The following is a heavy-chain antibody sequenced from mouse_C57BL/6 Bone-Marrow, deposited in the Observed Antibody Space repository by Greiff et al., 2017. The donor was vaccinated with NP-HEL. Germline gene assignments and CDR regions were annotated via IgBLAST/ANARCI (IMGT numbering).Heavy chain of an antibody. V-gene: IGHV5-12*01. CDR1: GFTFSDYY. CDR2: ISNGGGST. Sequence: EVNLVESGGGLVQPGGSLKLSCAASGFTFSDYYMYWVRQTPEKRLEWVAYISNGGGSTYYPDTVKGRFTISRDNAKNTLYLQMSRLKSEDTAMYYCARHFPSYYGSSYYYAMDYWGQGTSVTVSS. CDR3: ARHFPSYYGSSYYYAMDY. D-gene: IGHD1-1*01. J-gene: IGHJ4*01.